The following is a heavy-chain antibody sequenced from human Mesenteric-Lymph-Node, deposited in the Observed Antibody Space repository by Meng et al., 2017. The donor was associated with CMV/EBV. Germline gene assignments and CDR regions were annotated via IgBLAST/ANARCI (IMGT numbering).Heavy chain of an antibody. V-gene: IGHV3-48*04. D-gene: IGHD3-3*01. Sequence: GGSLRLSCAASGFTFNIYSIMWVRQAPGKGLEWISYIDSIGNTMFYADSVKGRFTLSRDNAESSLYLQMNSLRVEDTAVYYCARGFQHDFWSAYYNDYWGQGTLVTVSS. CDR2: IDSIGNTM. CDR1: GFTFNIYS. J-gene: IGHJ4*02. CDR3: ARGFQHDFWSAYYNDY.